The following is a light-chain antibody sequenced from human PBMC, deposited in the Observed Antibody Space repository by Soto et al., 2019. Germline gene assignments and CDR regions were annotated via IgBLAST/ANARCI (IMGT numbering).Light chain of an antibody. CDR2: DAS. Sequence: DIQMTQSPSTLSASVGDRVTITCRASQSISSWLAWYQQKPGKAPKLLIYDASSLESGVPSRFSGSGSGTEFTLTIRSLQPDDFETYYCQQYNSYSRTFGHGTKVDIK. CDR3: QQYNSYSRT. J-gene: IGKJ1*01. V-gene: IGKV1-5*01. CDR1: QSISSW.